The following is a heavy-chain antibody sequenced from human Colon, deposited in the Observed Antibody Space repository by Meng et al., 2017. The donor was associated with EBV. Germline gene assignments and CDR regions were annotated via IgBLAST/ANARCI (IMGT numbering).Heavy chain of an antibody. CDR2: IYHSGST. J-gene: IGHJ4*02. CDR3: ARVGAYCGGDCYHPR. D-gene: IGHD2-21*02. V-gene: IGHV4-4*02. Sequence: VQLHEPGPRPVKPSGPLSLPCAVAGGSLSSKNWWSWVRQPPGKGLEWIGEIYHSGSTNYNPSLKSRVTISVDESKNQFSLRLSSVTAADTAVYYCARVGAYCGGDCYHPRWGQGTLVTVSS. CDR1: GGSLSSKNW.